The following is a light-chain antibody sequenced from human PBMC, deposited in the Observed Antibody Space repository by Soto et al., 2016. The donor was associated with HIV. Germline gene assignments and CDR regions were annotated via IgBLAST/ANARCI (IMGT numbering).Light chain of an antibody. CDR2: AAS. V-gene: IGKV1-39*01. CDR1: QNIGSH. J-gene: IGKJ1*01. Sequence: DIQMTQSPSSLSASVGDRVTITCRASQNIGSHFNWYQQKPGKAPKLLIHAASSLQSGVPSRFSGSGSGTEFTLTISSLQPEDFATYYCLQSYSSLWWTFGQGTKVGIK. CDR3: LQSYSSLWWT.